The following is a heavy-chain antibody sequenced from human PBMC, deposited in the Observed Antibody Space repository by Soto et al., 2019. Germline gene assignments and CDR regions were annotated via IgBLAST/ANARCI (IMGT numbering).Heavy chain of an antibody. Sequence: GGSLRLSCAASGFTFSSYSMNWVRQAPGKGLEWVSSISSSSSYIYYADSVKGRLTISRDNAKNSLYLQMNSLRAEDTAVYYCARTRSGYYSDYFDYWGQGTLVTVSS. V-gene: IGHV3-21*01. CDR3: ARTRSGYYSDYFDY. CDR1: GFTFSSYS. D-gene: IGHD3-22*01. CDR2: ISSSSSYI. J-gene: IGHJ4*02.